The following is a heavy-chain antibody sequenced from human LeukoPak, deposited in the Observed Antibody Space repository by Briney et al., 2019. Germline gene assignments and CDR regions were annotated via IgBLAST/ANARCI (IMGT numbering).Heavy chain of an antibody. Sequence: ASVKVSCKASGYTFTNYYMHWVRQAPGQGLEWMGWINPNSGGTNYAQKFQGRVTMTRDTSISTAYMELSRLRSDDTAVYYCARAGTAHLYYSDYWGQGTLVTVSS. J-gene: IGHJ4*02. CDR3: ARAGTAHLYYSDY. D-gene: IGHD5-18*01. V-gene: IGHV1-2*02. CDR1: GYTFTNYY. CDR2: INPNSGGT.